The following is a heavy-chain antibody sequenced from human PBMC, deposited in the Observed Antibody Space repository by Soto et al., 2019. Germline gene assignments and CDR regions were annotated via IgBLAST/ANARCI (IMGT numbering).Heavy chain of an antibody. J-gene: IGHJ4*02. CDR2: IYSGGST. CDR3: ARSTGSYCFDY. V-gene: IGHV3-66*01. Sequence: ELQLVESGGGLVQPGGTLRVSCAASGFTDSSNYMTWVRQAPGKGLEWVSVIYSGGSTYYADSVKGRFTISTDTSRNMLYVPLNSLRVEDTAMYYRARSTGSYCFDYWGQGTLVTVSS. D-gene: IGHD6-19*01. CDR1: GFTDSSNY.